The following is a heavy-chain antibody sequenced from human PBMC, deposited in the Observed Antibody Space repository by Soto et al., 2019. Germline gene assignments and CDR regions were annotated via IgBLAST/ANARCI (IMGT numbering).Heavy chain of an antibody. CDR1: GFTFSSYA. CDR3: AKEVYSSSWYYFDY. Sequence: PGGSLRLSCAASGFTFSSYAMSWVRQAPGKGLEWVSAISGSGGRTYYADSVKGRFTISRDNSKNTLYLQMNNLRAEDTAVYYCAKEVYSSSWYYFDYWGQGTLITVSS. V-gene: IGHV3-23*01. D-gene: IGHD6-13*01. CDR2: ISGSGGRT. J-gene: IGHJ4*02.